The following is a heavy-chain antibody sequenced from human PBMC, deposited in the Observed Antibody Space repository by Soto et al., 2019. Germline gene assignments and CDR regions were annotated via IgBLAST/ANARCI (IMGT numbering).Heavy chain of an antibody. J-gene: IGHJ6*02. CDR1: GGSISSSNW. V-gene: IGHV4-4*02. CDR3: ARVSGSYYYGMDV. CDR2: IYHSGST. Sequence: QVQLQESGPGLVKPSGTLSLTCAVSGGSISSSNWWSWVRQPPGKGLEWIGEIYHSGSTNYNPSPTSRVTISVDKSKNQFSLKLSSVTAADTAVYSCARVSGSYYYGMDVWGQGTTVTVSS. D-gene: IGHD1-26*01.